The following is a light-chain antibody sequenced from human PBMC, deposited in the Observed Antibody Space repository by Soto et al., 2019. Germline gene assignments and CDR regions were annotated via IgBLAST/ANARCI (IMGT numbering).Light chain of an antibody. Sequence: DIQMTQSPSSLSASVGDRVTITCRASQGISNYLAWYQQKPGKVPKLLIYAASTLQSGVPSRFSGSGSGTEFTLPNSRLQPEDVSNFFRQKENRCPPTFGPGTKVDIK. CDR3: QKENRCPPT. J-gene: IGKJ3*01. CDR2: AAS. CDR1: QGISNY. V-gene: IGKV1-27*01.